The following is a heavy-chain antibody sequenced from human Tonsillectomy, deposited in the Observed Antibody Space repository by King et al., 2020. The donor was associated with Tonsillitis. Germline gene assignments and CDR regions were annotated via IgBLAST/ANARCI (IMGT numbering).Heavy chain of an antibody. Sequence: VQLQQWGAGLLKPSETLSLTCAVYGGSFSGYYWSCIRQPPGKGLEWIGEINHSGSTNYNPSLKSRVTISVDTSKNQFSLKVSSVTAADTAVYYCALGGDYQYYGMDVWGQGTTVTVSS. CDR2: INHSGST. CDR1: GGSFSGYY. J-gene: IGHJ6*02. CDR3: ALGGDYQYYGMDV. D-gene: IGHD3-10*01. V-gene: IGHV4-34*01.